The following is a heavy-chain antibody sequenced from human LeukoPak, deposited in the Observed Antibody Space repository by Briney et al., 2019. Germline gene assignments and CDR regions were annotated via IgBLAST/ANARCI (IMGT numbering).Heavy chain of an antibody. CDR3: ARHKGAGTPNYDGMDV. CDR2: IFYSGTT. CDR1: GGSFSGYY. J-gene: IGHJ6*02. Sequence: SETLSLTCAVYGGSFSGYYWSWIRQPPGKGLEWVASIFYSGTTYYNPSLKSRLTISIDTSKKQFSLKLDSLTAADTAVYYCARHKGAGTPNYDGMDVWGQGTTVTVSS. D-gene: IGHD1-7*01. V-gene: IGHV4-34*12.